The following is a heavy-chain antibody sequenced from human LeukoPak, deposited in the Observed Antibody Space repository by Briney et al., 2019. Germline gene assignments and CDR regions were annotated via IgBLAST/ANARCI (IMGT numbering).Heavy chain of an antibody. Sequence: GGSLRLSCAASGFTFSSYSRNWVRQAPGKGLEWVSSISSSSSYIYYADSVKGRFTISRDNAKNSLYLQMNSLRAEDTAVYYCARDWDIVVVPAAPPGYWGQGTLVTVSS. D-gene: IGHD2-2*01. CDR2: ISSSSSYI. V-gene: IGHV3-21*06. J-gene: IGHJ4*02. CDR3: ARDWDIVVVPAAPPGY. CDR1: GFTFSSYS.